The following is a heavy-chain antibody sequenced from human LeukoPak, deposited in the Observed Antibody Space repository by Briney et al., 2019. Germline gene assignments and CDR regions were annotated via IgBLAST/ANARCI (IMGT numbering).Heavy chain of an antibody. CDR1: AGSVNSSPYY. Sequence: PSDTLSLTCTVSAGSVNSSPYYWGWVRQPPGKGLEWIGSIHYSGNTYYNPSLKSRVTISVDTSRNQFSLKLSSVSAADRGIYYCAKHEGSYFDKSGYTFEYWGQGTLVTVSS. CDR2: IHYSGNT. V-gene: IGHV4-39*01. CDR3: AKHEGSYFDKSGYTFEY. D-gene: IGHD3-22*01. J-gene: IGHJ4*02.